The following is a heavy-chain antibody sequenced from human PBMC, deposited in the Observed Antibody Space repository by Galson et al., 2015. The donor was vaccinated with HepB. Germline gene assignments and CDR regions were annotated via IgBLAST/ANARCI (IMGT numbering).Heavy chain of an antibody. CDR3: AKCYYDSSGYYYFMCAFDI. CDR1: GFTFSSYG. V-gene: IGHV3-30*18. Sequence: SLRLSCAASGFTFSSYGMHWVRQAPGKGLEWVAVISYDGSNKYYADSVKGRFTISRDNSKNTLYLQMNSLRAEDTAVYYCAKCYYDSSGYYYFMCAFDIWGQGTMVTVSS. J-gene: IGHJ3*02. CDR2: ISYDGSNK. D-gene: IGHD3-22*01.